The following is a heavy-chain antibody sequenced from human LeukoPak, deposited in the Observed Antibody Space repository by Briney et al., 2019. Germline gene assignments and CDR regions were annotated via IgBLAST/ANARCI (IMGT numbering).Heavy chain of an antibody. CDR2: INSGGSST. Sequence: GGSLRLSCAASGFTFSSYWMHWVRQAPGKGLVWVSRINSGGSSTSYADSVKGRFTISRDSAKNTLYLQMNSLRAEDTAVYYCARDDYGDYPPGDYWGQGTLVTVSS. V-gene: IGHV3-74*01. CDR1: GFTFSSYW. J-gene: IGHJ4*02. CDR3: ARDDYGDYPPGDY. D-gene: IGHD4-17*01.